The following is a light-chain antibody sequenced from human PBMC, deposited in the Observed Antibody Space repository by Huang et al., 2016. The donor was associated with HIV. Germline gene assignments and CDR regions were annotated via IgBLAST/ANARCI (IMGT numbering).Light chain of an antibody. CDR1: ESRNNW. J-gene: IGKJ1*01. CDR3: QQDNNFPWT. V-gene: IGKV1-5*03. CDR2: MAS. Sequence: IQLTQSPSSLSASLGDRVNINCREHESRNNWLAWYQQKPGEAPRLLIYMASKLESGVSSRFSGSVSGTEFTLTINNLHHDDLATYHCQQDNNFPWTFGQGTKV.